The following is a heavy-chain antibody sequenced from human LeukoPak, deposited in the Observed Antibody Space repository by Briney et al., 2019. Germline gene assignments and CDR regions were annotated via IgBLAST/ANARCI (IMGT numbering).Heavy chain of an antibody. Sequence: SETLSLTCTVSGGSISSSSYYWGWIRQPPGKGLEWIGSIYYSGSTYYNPSLKSRVTISVDTSKNQFSLKLSSVTAADTAVYYCATEQLGNNYFDYWGQGTLVTVSS. V-gene: IGHV4-39*07. J-gene: IGHJ4*02. CDR1: GGSISSSSYY. D-gene: IGHD6-13*01. CDR2: IYYSGST. CDR3: ATEQLGNNYFDY.